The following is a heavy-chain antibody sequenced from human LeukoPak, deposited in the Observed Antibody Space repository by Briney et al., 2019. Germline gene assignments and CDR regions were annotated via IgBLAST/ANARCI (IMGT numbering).Heavy chain of an antibody. D-gene: IGHD4-17*01. CDR3: ARVGPSDYAFYYYYGMDV. Sequence: SVTVSCTASGGTFSSYAISWVRQAPGQGLEWMGGIIPIFGTANYAQKFQGRVTITADESTSTAYMELSSLRSEDTAVYYCARVGPSDYAFYYYYGMDVWGQGTTVTVSS. CDR2: IIPIFGTA. CDR1: GGTFSSYA. J-gene: IGHJ6*02. V-gene: IGHV1-69*13.